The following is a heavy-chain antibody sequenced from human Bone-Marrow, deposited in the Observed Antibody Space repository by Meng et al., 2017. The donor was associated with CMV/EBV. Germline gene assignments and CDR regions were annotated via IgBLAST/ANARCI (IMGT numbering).Heavy chain of an antibody. J-gene: IGHJ4*02. CDR3: AREEDDYVWGSYRYRGGFDY. CDR2: IYYSGST. D-gene: IGHD3-16*02. Sequence: SETLSLTCTVSGVSVTSSFWNWIRQPPGKGLEWIGYIYYSGSTNYNPSLKSRVTISVDTSKNQFSLKLSSVTAADTAVYYCAREEDDYVWGSYRYRGGFDYWGQGTLVTVSS. CDR1: GVSVTSSF. V-gene: IGHV4-59*02.